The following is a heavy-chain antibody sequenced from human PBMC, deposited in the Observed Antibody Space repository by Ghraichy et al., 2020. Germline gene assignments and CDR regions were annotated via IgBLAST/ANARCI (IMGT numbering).Heavy chain of an antibody. D-gene: IGHD6-19*01. CDR3: ARQRIAVAGIEDCFDY. CDR1: GGSISSSSYY. CDR2: IYYSGST. V-gene: IGHV4-39*01. J-gene: IGHJ4*02. Sequence: SETLSLTCTVSGGSISSSSYYWGWIRQPPGKGLEWIGSIYYSGSTYYNPSLKSRVTISVDTSKNQFSLKLSSVTAADTAVYYCARQRIAVAGIEDCFDYWGQGTLVTVSS.